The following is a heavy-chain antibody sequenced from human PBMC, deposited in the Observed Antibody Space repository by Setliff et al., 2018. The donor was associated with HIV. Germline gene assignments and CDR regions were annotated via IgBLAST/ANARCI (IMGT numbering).Heavy chain of an antibody. Sequence: ASVKVSCKASGYTFTGYYMHWVRQAPGQGLEWMGWINPNSGGTTYAQKFQGRVTMTRDTSISTAYMEVSRLTPEDTAVYYCAKDVARRLAAIGRRGFFDSWGQGTLVTVSS. CDR1: GYTFTGYY. V-gene: IGHV1-2*02. D-gene: IGHD6-13*01. CDR3: AKDVARRLAAIGRRGFFDS. CDR2: INPNSGGT. J-gene: IGHJ4*02.